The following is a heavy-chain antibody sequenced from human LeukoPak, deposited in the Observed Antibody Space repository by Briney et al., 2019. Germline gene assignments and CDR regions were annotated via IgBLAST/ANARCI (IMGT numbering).Heavy chain of an antibody. V-gene: IGHV4-61*02. Sequence: SETLSLTCTVSGGSISSGSYYWSWIRQPAGKRLEWIGRIYTSGSTNYNPSLKSRVTISVDTSKNQFSLKLSSVTAADTAVYYCARDPSSSSWYKEGPWFDPWGQGTLVTVSS. CDR2: IYTSGST. J-gene: IGHJ5*02. CDR3: ARDPSSSSWYKEGPWFDP. D-gene: IGHD6-13*01. CDR1: GGSISSGSYY.